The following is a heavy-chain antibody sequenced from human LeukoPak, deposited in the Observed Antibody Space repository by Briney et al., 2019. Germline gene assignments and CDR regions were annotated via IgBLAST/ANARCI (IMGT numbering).Heavy chain of an antibody. D-gene: IGHD3-9*01. V-gene: IGHV1-8*01. Sequence: ASVKVSCKASGYTFTSYDINWVRQATGQGLEWMGWMNPNSGNTGYAQKFQGRVTMTRNTSISAAYMELSSLRSEDTAVYYCARVRYFDWLSRRPYYFDYWGQGTLVTVSS. J-gene: IGHJ4*02. CDR1: GYTFTSYD. CDR2: MNPNSGNT. CDR3: ARVRYFDWLSRRPYYFDY.